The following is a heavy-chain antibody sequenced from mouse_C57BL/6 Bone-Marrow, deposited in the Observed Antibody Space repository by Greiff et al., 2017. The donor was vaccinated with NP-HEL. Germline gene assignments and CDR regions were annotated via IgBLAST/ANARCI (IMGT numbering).Heavy chain of an antibody. Sequence: QVQLQQPGAELVMPGASVKLSCKASGYTFTSYWMHWVKQRPGQGLEWIGEIDPSDSYTNYNQKFKGKSTLTVDKSSSTAYMQLSSLTSEDSAVYYCARWRWFLDYWGQGTTLTVSS. CDR2: IDPSDSYT. V-gene: IGHV1-69*01. D-gene: IGHD2-3*01. CDR1: GYTFTSYW. J-gene: IGHJ2*01. CDR3: ARWRWFLDY.